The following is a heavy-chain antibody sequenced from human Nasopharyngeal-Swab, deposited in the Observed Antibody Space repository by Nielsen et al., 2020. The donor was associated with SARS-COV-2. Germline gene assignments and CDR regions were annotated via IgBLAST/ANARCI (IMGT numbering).Heavy chain of an antibody. CDR1: GFTLAGYY. Sequence: GGSLRLSCVASGFTLAGYYMDWVRQAPGKGLEWLGHSRVKANSYTAEYAASVTGRFTFSREESKNVLYLQMNSLKTEDTAVYYCARVGICNNDWCGSYDSWGQGTLVTVSS. CDR2: SRVKANSYTA. CDR3: ARVGICNNDWCGSYDS. J-gene: IGHJ4*02. V-gene: IGHV3-72*01. D-gene: IGHD3-9*01.